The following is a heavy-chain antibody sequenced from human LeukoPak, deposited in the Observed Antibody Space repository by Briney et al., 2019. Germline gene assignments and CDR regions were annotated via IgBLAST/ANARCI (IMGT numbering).Heavy chain of an antibody. J-gene: IGHJ4*02. CDR2: IYTSGST. CDR1: GVSITSYY. CDR3: ARGAYNYGSGSYVFDY. Sequence: SETLSLTCTVSGVSITSYYWSWIRQPAGKGLEWIGRIYTSGSTNYNPSLKSRVTMSVDTSKNQFSPKLSSVTAADTAVYYCARGAYNYGSGSYVFDYWGQGTLVTVSS. D-gene: IGHD3-10*01. V-gene: IGHV4-4*07.